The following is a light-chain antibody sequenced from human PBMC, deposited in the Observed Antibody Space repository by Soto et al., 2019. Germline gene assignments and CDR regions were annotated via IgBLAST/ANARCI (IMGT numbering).Light chain of an antibody. Sequence: QSVLTQSPSASASLGASVKLTCTLSSGHSSYAIAWHQQQPEKGPRYLMKLSSDGSHSKGAGIPDRFSGSSSGAERYLTISSLQSEDEADYYCQTWDTGARVVFGGGTTLTVL. V-gene: IGLV4-69*01. CDR3: QTWDTGARVV. CDR2: LSSDGSH. J-gene: IGLJ2*01. CDR1: SGHSSYA.